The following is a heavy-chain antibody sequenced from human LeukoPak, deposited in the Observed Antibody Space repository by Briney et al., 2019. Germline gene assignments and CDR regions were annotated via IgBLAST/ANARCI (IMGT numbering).Heavy chain of an antibody. CDR2: IYYSGST. J-gene: IGHJ4*02. D-gene: IGHD6-13*01. V-gene: IGHV4-31*03. CDR1: GGSISSGGYY. CDR3: ARDVGPGIAAAFDY. Sequence: SQTLSLTCTVSGGSISSGGYYWSWIRQHPGKGLEWIGYIYYSGSTYYNPSLKSRVTISVDTSKNQFSLKLSSVTAADTAVYYCARDVGPGIAAAFDYWGQGTLVTVSS.